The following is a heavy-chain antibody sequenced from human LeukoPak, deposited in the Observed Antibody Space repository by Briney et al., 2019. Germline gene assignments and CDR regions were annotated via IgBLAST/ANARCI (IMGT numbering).Heavy chain of an antibody. CDR2: ISNSGNTT. CDR3: AKRYGSSGFNWFDP. D-gene: IGHD6-19*01. J-gene: IGHJ5*02. Sequence: PGGSLRLSCAASGFTFSDYYMSWIRQAPGKGLEWVSYISNSGNTTYYAASVKGRFTISRDNSKNTMFLHTNSLRAEDTALYYCAKRYGSSGFNWFDPWGQGTLVTVSS. V-gene: IGHV3-11*01. CDR1: GFTFSDYY.